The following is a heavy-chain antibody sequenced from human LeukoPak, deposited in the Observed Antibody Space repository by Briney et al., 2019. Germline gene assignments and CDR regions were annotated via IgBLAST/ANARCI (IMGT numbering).Heavy chain of an antibody. J-gene: IGHJ3*01. CDR1: GFNFSRYW. Sequence: GGSLRLSCTASGFNFSRYWMDWVRQAPGKGLQWVAHIKEDGSETEYVDSVKGRFTISRDNKKRSLFLQMDDLRVEDMGLYYCVREARPLSGRALDLSGQGTMVTVSS. D-gene: IGHD3-10*01. CDR3: VREARPLSGRALDL. CDR2: IKEDGSET. V-gene: IGHV3-7*01.